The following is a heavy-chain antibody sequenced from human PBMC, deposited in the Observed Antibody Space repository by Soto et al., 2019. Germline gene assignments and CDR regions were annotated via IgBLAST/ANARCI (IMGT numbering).Heavy chain of an antibody. Sequence: SETLSLTCAVYGGSFSGYYWSWIRQPPGKGLEWIGEINHSGSTNYNPSLKSRVTISVDTSKNQFSLKLSSVTAADTAVYYCARVTGRYYYGMDVWGQGTTVTVAS. CDR2: INHSGST. J-gene: IGHJ6*02. CDR1: GGSFSGYY. CDR3: ARVTGRYYYGMDV. V-gene: IGHV4-34*01.